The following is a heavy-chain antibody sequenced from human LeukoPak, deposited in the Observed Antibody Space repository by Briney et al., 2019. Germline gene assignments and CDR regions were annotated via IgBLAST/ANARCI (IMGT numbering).Heavy chain of an antibody. J-gene: IGHJ3*01. CDR3: AKDIGTMVRGVID. V-gene: IGHV3-43*01. CDR2: ISWDGGST. CDR1: GFTFDDYT. D-gene: IGHD3-10*01. Sequence: GGSLRLSCAASGFTFDDYTMHWVRQAPGEGLEWVSLISWDGGSTYYADSVKGRFTISRDNSKNSLYLQMNSLRTEDTALYYCAKDIGTMVRGVIDWGQGTMVTVSS.